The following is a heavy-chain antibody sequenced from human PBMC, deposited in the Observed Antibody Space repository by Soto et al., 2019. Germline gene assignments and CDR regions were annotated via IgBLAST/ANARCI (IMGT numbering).Heavy chain of an antibody. V-gene: IGHV1-24*01. J-gene: IGHJ6*02. CDR3: ATDNPQAARPSYYYGMDV. CDR2: FDPEDGET. CDR1: GYTLTELS. Sequence: ASVKVSCKVSGYTLTELSMHWVRQAPGKGLEWMGGFDPEDGETIYAQKFQGRVTMTEDTSTDTAYMELSSLRSEDTAVYYCATDNPQAARPSYYYGMDVWGQGTTVTVSS. D-gene: IGHD6-6*01.